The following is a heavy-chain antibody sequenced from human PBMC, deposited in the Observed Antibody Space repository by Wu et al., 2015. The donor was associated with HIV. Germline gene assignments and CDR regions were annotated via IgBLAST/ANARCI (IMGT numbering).Heavy chain of an antibody. D-gene: IGHD4/OR15-4a*01. CDR2: INANSGET. V-gene: IGHV1-2*06. CDR3: VTYGGHY. Sequence: QVQLVQSGAEVKKPGASVKVSCKASGYTFTAFYVHWVRQAPGQGLEWMGRINANSGETKFSQKFQARVIMARDTSISTAYMEVRSLRSDDTAVYYCVTYGGHYWGQGALVTVST. J-gene: IGHJ4*02. CDR1: GYTFTAFY.